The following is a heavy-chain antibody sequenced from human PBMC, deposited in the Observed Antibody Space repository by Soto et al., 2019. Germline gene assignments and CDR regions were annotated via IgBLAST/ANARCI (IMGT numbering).Heavy chain of an antibody. CDR3: AIDQLTMVLSAPRASWFYP. D-gene: IGHD3-10*01. CDR2: IFYSGGT. CDR1: GGSIHDSTYY. J-gene: IGHJ5*02. Sequence: SETLSLTCTVSGGSIHDSTYYWAWIRQSPGKGLEWIGTIFYSGGTFYTPSLKSRVTMSVDTSNNQFSLKLSSVTAADTAVYYCAIDQLTMVLSAPRASWFYPSGQGTLVTISS. V-gene: IGHV4-39*02.